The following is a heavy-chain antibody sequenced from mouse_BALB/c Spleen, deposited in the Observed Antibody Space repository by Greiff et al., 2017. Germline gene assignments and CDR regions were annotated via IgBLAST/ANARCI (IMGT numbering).Heavy chain of an antibody. V-gene: IGHV1-54*01. J-gene: IGHJ4*01. CDR2: INPGSGGT. Sequence: VQLVESGSELVRPGTSVKVSCKASGYAFTNYLIEWVKQRPGQGLEWIGVINPGSGGTNYNEKFKGKATLTADKSSSTAYMQLSSLTSDDSAVYFCARKLYYGNYVDYAMDYWGQGTSVTVSS. CDR3: ARKLYYGNYVDYAMDY. CDR1: GYAFTNYL. D-gene: IGHD2-1*01.